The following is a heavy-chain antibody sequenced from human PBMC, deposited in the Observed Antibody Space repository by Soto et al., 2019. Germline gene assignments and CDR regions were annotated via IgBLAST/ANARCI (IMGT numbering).Heavy chain of an antibody. D-gene: IGHD6-19*01. Sequence: VQLVESGGGVVQPGRSLRLSCAASGFTFSDYAMHWVRQAPGKGLEWVAVVSHDGRNTHYADSVKGRFTISRDSSKKTVSLEMTSLRAEDTPVYYCAKGGRQWLVTSDFNYWGQGALVTVSS. J-gene: IGHJ4*02. CDR2: VSHDGRNT. CDR1: GFTFSDYA. V-gene: IGHV3-30*18. CDR3: AKGGRQWLVTSDFNY.